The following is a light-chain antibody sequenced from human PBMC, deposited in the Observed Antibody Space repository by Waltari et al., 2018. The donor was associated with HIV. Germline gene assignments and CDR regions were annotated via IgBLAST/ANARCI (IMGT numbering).Light chain of an antibody. J-gene: IGLJ2*01. CDR1: HSNIGQHD. V-gene: IGLV1-40*01. CDR3: QSSDNTLSGSV. CDR2: NTN. Sequence: QSVLTQPPSVSGAPGQRVTLSCTGAHSNIGQHDVHWYQQFPGPAPQLLIYNTNTRPSGVPDRFSGSKSGTSASLAITGLQAEDEADYYCQSSDNTLSGSVFGGGTKLTVL.